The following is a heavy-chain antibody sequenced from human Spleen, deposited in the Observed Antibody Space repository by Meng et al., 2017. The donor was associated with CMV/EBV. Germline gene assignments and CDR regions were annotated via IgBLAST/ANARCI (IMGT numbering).Heavy chain of an antibody. CDR1: GFTFSSYG. Sequence: GESLKISCGVSGFTFSSYGMHWVRQAPGKGLEWVAFIRYDGSNKYYADSVKGRFTISRDNSNNTLYLDMTSLRPEDTAVYYCARDGEVRFLEWLTTIRGMDVWGQGTTVTVSS. CDR2: IRYDGSNK. CDR3: ARDGEVRFLEWLTTIRGMDV. J-gene: IGHJ6*02. D-gene: IGHD3-3*01. V-gene: IGHV3-30*02.